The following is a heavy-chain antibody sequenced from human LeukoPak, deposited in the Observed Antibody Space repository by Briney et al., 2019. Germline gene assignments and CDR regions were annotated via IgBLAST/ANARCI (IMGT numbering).Heavy chain of an antibody. Sequence: PGGSLRLSCAASGFTFGSYGMHWVRQAPGKGLEWVAVISYDGSNKYYADSVKGRFTISRDNSKNTLYLQMNSLRAEDTAVYYCAKSNSAAAFDYWGQGTLVTVSS. CDR2: ISYDGSNK. D-gene: IGHD6-13*01. J-gene: IGHJ4*02. CDR1: GFTFGSYG. CDR3: AKSNSAAAFDY. V-gene: IGHV3-30*18.